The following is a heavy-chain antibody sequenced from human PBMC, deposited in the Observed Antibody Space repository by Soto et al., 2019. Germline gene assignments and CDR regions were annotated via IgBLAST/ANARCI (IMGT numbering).Heavy chain of an antibody. Sequence: EMQLLESGGGLVQPGGSLRLSCAASGFTFSSFAMSWVRQAPGKGLDWVSAISGSGGSTYSADSVKGRFTISRDNSKHTLYLHMSSLRAEHTAVYYCSRGFCAGKGSPPDFWGQGSLVTVSA. J-gene: IGHJ4*02. CDR2: ISGSGGST. D-gene: IGHD6-13*01. CDR1: GFTFSSFA. CDR3: SRGFCAGKGSPPDF. V-gene: IGHV3-23*01.